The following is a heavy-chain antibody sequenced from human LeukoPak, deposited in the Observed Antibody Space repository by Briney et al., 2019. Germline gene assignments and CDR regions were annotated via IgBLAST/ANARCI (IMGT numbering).Heavy chain of an antibody. J-gene: IGHJ4*02. Sequence: SETLSLXCTVSGSSISRGGYYWGWIRQPPGKGLEWIGSIYYSGITYYNPSLKSRVTISVDTSKNQFSLKLSSVTAADTAVYYCASPGGGPTDYWGQGTLVTVSS. CDR3: ASPGGGPTDY. CDR2: IYYSGIT. D-gene: IGHD3-16*01. V-gene: IGHV4-39*01. CDR1: GSSISRGGYY.